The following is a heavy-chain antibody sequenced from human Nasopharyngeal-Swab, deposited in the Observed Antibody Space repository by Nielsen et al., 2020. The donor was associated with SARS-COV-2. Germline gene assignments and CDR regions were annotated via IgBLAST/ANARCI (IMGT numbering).Heavy chain of an antibody. CDR2: IYYSGST. V-gene: IGHV4-39*01. D-gene: IGHD3-16*01. J-gene: IGHJ6*02. CDR3: ARRVARAPRHEGDYYYGMDV. Sequence: RQAAGKGLEWFGSIYYSGSTYYNPSLKSRVTISVDTSKNQFSLKLSSVTAADTAVYYYARRVARAPRHEGDYYYGMDVWGQGTTVTVSS.